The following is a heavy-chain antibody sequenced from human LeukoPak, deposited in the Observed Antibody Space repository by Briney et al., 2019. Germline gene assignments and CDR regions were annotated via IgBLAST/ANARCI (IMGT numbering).Heavy chain of an antibody. CDR1: DDSITICY. Sequence: PSETLSLTCTVSDDSITICYWTWIRQPPGKGLEWIGYIDHTGITNYNPSLNSRVTISRDTSKNHFSLELSSATAADTAVYYCAKGGTYGGGADYWGQGTLVTVSS. D-gene: IGHD1-26*01. CDR2: IDHTGIT. CDR3: AKGGTYGGGADY. J-gene: IGHJ4*02. V-gene: IGHV4-59*01.